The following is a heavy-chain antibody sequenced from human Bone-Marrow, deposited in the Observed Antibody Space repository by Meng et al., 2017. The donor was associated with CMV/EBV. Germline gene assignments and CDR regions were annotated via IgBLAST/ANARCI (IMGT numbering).Heavy chain of an antibody. D-gene: IGHD6-13*01. Sequence: GGSLRLSCAASGFTVSSNYMSWVRQAPGKGLEWVSVIYSGGNTYYADSVKGRFTISRDTSKNTLYLQMNSLRAEDTAVYFCAKDGNSFLFDYWGQGTLVTVSS. CDR1: GFTVSSNY. J-gene: IGHJ4*02. CDR2: IYSGGNT. CDR3: AKDGNSFLFDY. V-gene: IGHV3-66*02.